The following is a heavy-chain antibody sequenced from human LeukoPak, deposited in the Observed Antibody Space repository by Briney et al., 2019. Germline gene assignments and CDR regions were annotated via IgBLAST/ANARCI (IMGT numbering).Heavy chain of an antibody. Sequence: GGSLRLSCAASGFTFNKYTMNWVRQAPGKGLEWVSSISTNSNYIYYADSVKGRFTISRDNSKNTLYLQMNNLRTEDMAVYYCAKSDIIVVSDAKGNWFDPWGQGSLVTVSS. J-gene: IGHJ5*02. V-gene: IGHV3-21*01. CDR2: ISTNSNYI. D-gene: IGHD2-2*01. CDR3: AKSDIIVVSDAKGNWFDP. CDR1: GFTFNKYT.